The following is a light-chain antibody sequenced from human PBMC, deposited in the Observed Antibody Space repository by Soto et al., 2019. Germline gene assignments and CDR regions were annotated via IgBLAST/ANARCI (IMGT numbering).Light chain of an antibody. CDR3: QQYGNSPL. V-gene: IGKV3-20*01. CDR2: GSS. Sequence: EIVLTQSPGTLSLSPGERATLSCRASQSVSSSYLAWYQQKPGQAPRLLIYGSSSRATGIPDRFSGSGSGTDFTLTISRLAPEDFVVYYCQQYGNSPLFGQGTKLEIK. CDR1: QSVSSSY. J-gene: IGKJ2*01.